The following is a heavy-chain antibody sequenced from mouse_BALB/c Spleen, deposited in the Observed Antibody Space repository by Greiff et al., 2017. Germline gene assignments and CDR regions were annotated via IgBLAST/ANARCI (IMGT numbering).Heavy chain of an antibody. Sequence: EVRLQQSGAELVRSGASVKLSCTASGFNIKDYYMHWVKQRPEQGLEWIGWIDPENGDTEYAPKFQGKATMTADTSSNTAYLQLSSLTSEDTAVYYCNGGGYCDFDYWGQGTTLTVSS. V-gene: IGHV14-4*02. CDR1: GFNIKDYY. CDR3: NGGGYCDFDY. J-gene: IGHJ2*01. D-gene: IGHD2-3*01. CDR2: IDPENGDT.